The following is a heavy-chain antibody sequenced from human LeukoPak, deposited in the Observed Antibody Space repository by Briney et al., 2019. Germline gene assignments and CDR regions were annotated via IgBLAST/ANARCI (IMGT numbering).Heavy chain of an antibody. J-gene: IGHJ4*02. CDR2: IKQDGSEK. CDR1: GFTFSSYW. Sequence: GGSLRLSCAASGFTFSSYWMSWVRQAPGKGLEWVANIKQDGSEKYYVDPVKGRFTISRDNAKNSLYLQMNSRRAEDTAVYYCARDRDMLTGYYSHYFDYWGQGTLVTVSA. D-gene: IGHD3-9*01. CDR3: ARDRDMLTGYYSHYFDY. V-gene: IGHV3-7*01.